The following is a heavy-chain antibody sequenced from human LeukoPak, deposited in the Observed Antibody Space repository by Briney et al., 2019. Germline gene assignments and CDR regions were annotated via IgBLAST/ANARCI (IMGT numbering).Heavy chain of an antibody. D-gene: IGHD6-13*01. CDR1: GGSFSGYY. Sequence: SETLALTCAVYGGSFSGYYWSWMRQPPGKGLEWIGEINHSGSTNYNPSLKSRVTISVDTSKNQFSLKLSSVTAADTAVYYCARLIPWRIAAAGSLVPYWGQGTLVTVSS. V-gene: IGHV4-34*01. CDR3: ARLIPWRIAAAGSLVPY. J-gene: IGHJ4*02. CDR2: INHSGST.